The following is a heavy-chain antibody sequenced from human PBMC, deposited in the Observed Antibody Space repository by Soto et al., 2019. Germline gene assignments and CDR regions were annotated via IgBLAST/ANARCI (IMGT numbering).Heavy chain of an antibody. Sequence: ASETLSLTCAVYGGSFSDYYWDWIRQPPGKGLEWIGEINHSGTTNYNPSLKSRVTISVDTSNEQFSLKLTSVTAADTATYYCARERFNIFRRVVTSRWSDPWGPGTLVTVSS. J-gene: IGHJ5*02. CDR1: GGSFSDYY. CDR3: ARERFNIFRRVVTSRWSDP. V-gene: IGHV4-34*01. CDR2: INHSGTT. D-gene: IGHD3-10*01.